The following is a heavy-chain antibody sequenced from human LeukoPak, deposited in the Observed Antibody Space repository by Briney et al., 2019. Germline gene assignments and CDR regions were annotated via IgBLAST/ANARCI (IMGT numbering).Heavy chain of an antibody. CDR2: MSPDSGNT. CDR1: GYTFTSYD. V-gene: IGHV1-8*01. Sequence: GASVKVSCKASGYTFTSYDVNWVRQATGQGLEWMGWMSPDSGNTGYAQKFQGRVTMTRDTSISTTYLDLSSLTSEDTAVYYCARDQGGYSYLSGFDPWGQGTLVTVSS. D-gene: IGHD5-18*01. J-gene: IGHJ5*02. CDR3: ARDQGGYSYLSGFDP.